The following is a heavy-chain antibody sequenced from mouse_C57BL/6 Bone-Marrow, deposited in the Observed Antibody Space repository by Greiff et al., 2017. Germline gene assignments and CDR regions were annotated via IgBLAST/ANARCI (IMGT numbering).Heavy chain of an antibody. D-gene: IGHD1-1*01. Sequence: QVQLQQSGAELARPGASVKLSCKASGYTFTSYGISWVKQSTGQGLEWIGEIYPRSGNTYYNEKFKGKATLTADKSSSTAYMELRSLTSEDSAVYFCASYYGSSYPAWFAYGGQGTLVTVSA. CDR1: GYTFTSYG. CDR2: IYPRSGNT. CDR3: ASYYGSSYPAWFAY. V-gene: IGHV1-81*01. J-gene: IGHJ3*01.